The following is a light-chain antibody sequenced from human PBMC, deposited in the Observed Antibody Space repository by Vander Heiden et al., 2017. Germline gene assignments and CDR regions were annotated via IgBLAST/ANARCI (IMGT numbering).Light chain of an antibody. CDR3: QQSYSTPLA. CDR1: QSISSY. V-gene: IGKV1-39*01. J-gene: IGKJ4*01. Sequence: DLQMTQSPSSLSASVGDRVTITCRASQSISSYLNWYHQKPGKAPKLLIYAASSLQSGVPSRFSGSGSGTDVTLTISSLQPEDFATYYGQQSYSTPLAVGGGTKVEIK. CDR2: AAS.